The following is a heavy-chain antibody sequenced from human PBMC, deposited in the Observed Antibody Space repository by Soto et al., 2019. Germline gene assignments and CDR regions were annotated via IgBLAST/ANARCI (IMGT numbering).Heavy chain of an antibody. CDR1: GASISSYF. J-gene: IGHJ5*02. CDR3: AREAGPDRWFDP. D-gene: IGHD6-19*01. CDR2: ISTSGTT. V-gene: IGHV4-4*07. Sequence: SETLSLTCTVSGASISSYFWTWIRQPAGKGLDWIGRISTSGTTDYNPSLKSRVTMSVDTSKNHFSLNLSSVTAADTAVYYCAREAGPDRWFDPWGQGTLVTVS.